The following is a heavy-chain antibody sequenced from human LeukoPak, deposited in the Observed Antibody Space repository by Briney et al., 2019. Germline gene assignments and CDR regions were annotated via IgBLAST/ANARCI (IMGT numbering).Heavy chain of an antibody. V-gene: IGHV4-34*01. CDR3: ARVSYYDSSGNWGAFDY. J-gene: IGHJ4*02. CDR1: GGSFSGYY. CDR2: SNHSGRT. Sequence: ASDTLSLTCAVYGGSFSGYYWSWIRQPPGKGLEWIGESNHSGRTNYNPSLKSRATISVDKSKNQFSLKLSSVTAADTAVYYCARVSYYDSSGNWGAFDYWGQGTPVPVSS. D-gene: IGHD3-22*01.